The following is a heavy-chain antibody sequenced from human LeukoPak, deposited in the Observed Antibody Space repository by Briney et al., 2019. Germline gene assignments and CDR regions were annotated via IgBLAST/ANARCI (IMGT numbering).Heavy chain of an antibody. CDR3: ARHRGDYYYYMDV. J-gene: IGHJ6*03. CDR2: INHSGST. V-gene: IGHV4-39*07. Sequence: SGTLSLTCTVSGGSISSSSYYWGWIRQPPGKGLEWIGEINHSGSTNYNPSLKSRVTISVDTSKNQFSLKLSSVTAADTAVYYCARHRGDYYYYMDVWGKGTTVTVSS. D-gene: IGHD4-17*01. CDR1: GGSISSSSYY.